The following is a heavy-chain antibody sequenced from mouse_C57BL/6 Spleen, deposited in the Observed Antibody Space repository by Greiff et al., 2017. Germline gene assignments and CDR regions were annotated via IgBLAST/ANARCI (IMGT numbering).Heavy chain of an antibody. CDR2: ISDGGSYT. Sequence: EVHLVESGGGLVKPGGSLKLSCAASGFTFSSYAMSWVRQTPEKRLEWVATISDGGSYTYYPDNVKGRFTISRDNAKNNLYLQMSHLKSEDTAMYYCARENYYYGSYAMDYWGQGTSVTVSS. V-gene: IGHV5-4*01. J-gene: IGHJ4*01. CDR1: GFTFSSYA. D-gene: IGHD1-1*01. CDR3: ARENYYYGSYAMDY.